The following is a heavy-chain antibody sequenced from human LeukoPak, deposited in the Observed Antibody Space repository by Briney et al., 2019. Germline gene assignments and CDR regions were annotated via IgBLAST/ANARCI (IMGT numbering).Heavy chain of an antibody. Sequence: GGSLRLSCAASGFTFSTYSMNWVRQAPGKGLEWVSSISSSSSYIYYADSVKGRFTISRDNSKNTLYLQMNSLRAEDTAVYYCARSYSSSSAVDYWGQGTLVTVSS. CDR2: ISSSSSYI. V-gene: IGHV3-21*01. J-gene: IGHJ4*02. CDR1: GFTFSTYS. D-gene: IGHD6-6*01. CDR3: ARSYSSSSAVDY.